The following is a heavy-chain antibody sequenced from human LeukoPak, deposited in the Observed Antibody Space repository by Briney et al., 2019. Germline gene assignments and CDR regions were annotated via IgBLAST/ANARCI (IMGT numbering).Heavy chain of an antibody. CDR2: IYSDGTT. Sequence: GVSLRLSCAASGFTVSSDYMSWGRQAPGKGLEWVSLIYSDGTTYYADSVRRRFTISRHTSKNTLSLQMNSLRAEDTAVYYCARLRIKAGNFDYWGQGTLVTVSS. J-gene: IGHJ4*02. D-gene: IGHD3-10*01. CDR3: ARLRIKAGNFDY. V-gene: IGHV3-53*04. CDR1: GFTVSSDY.